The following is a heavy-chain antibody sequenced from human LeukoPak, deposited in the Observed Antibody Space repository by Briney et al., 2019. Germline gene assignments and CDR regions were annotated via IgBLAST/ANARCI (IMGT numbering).Heavy chain of an antibody. V-gene: IGHV3-23*01. J-gene: IGHJ4*02. Sequence: GGSLRLSCAASGFTFSSYAMSWVRQAPGKGLEGVSAISGSGGSTYYADSVKGRFTISRDNSKNTLYLQMNSLRAEDTAVYYCAKDRAGGYFDWPIEYWGQGTLVTVSS. CDR3: AKDRAGGYFDWPIEY. D-gene: IGHD3-9*01. CDR1: GFTFSSYA. CDR2: ISGSGGST.